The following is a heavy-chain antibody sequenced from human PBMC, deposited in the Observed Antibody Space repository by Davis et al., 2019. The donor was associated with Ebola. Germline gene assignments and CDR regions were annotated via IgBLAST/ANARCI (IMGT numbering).Heavy chain of an antibody. Sequence: MPSETLSPTCAVPGGSISSGGYSWGWIRQPPGKGLEWIGYIYHSGSTYYNPSLKSRVTISVDRSKNQFSLKLSSVTAADTAVYYCARGKPFGSSFWFDPWGQGTLVTVSS. CDR2: IYHSGST. CDR1: GGSISSGGYS. V-gene: IGHV4-30-2*01. D-gene: IGHD6-13*01. CDR3: ARGKPFGSSFWFDP. J-gene: IGHJ5*02.